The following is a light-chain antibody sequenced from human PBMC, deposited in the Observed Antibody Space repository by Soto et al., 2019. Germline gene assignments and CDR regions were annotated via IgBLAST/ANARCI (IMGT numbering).Light chain of an antibody. CDR1: SSNIGSNT. J-gene: IGLJ1*01. Sequence: QSVLTQPPSASGTPGQRVTISCSGSSSNIGSNTVNWYQQLPGTAPKLLIYSYNQRPSGVHDRFSGSKSVTSASLAISGLQSEDEADYYCAAWDDSLNGYVFGTGTKLTVL. V-gene: IGLV1-44*01. CDR2: SYN. CDR3: AAWDDSLNGYV.